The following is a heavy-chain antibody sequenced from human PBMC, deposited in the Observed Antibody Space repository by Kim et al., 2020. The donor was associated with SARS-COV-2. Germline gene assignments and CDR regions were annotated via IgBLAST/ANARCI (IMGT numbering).Heavy chain of an antibody. Sequence: GGSLRLSCAASGFTFSNAWMSWVRQAPGKGLEWVGRIKSKTDGGTTDYAAPVKGRFTISRDDSKNTLYLQMNSLKTEDTAVYYCTTRENDYIWGSYRRYASYWYFDLWGRGTLVTVSS. D-gene: IGHD3-16*02. V-gene: IGHV3-15*01. J-gene: IGHJ2*01. CDR3: TTRENDYIWGSYRRYASYWYFDL. CDR1: GFTFSNAW. CDR2: IKSKTDGGTT.